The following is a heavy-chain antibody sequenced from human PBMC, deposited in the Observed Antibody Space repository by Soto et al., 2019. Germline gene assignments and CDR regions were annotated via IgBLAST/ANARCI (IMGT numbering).Heavy chain of an antibody. V-gene: IGHV3-30*03. J-gene: IGHJ6*02. CDR1: GFTFSSYG. Sequence: GGSLRLSCAASGFTFSSYGMHWVRQAPGKGLEWVAVISYDGSNKYYADSVKGRFTISRDNSKNTLYLQMNSLRAEDTAVYYCARDLALGELLDYYYGMDVWGQGTTVTVSS. D-gene: IGHD1-7*01. CDR2: ISYDGSNK. CDR3: ARDLALGELLDYYYGMDV.